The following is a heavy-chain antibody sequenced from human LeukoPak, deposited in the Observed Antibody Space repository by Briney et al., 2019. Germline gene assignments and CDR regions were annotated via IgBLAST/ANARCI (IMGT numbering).Heavy chain of an antibody. Sequence: GGSLRLSCAASGFTFSSYSMNWVRQAPGKGLEWVSFIGTSSSYIHSADSVKGRFTISRDNAENSLYLQMNSLRAEDTAVYYCARAAIAAARIYYYMDVWGKGTTVTVSS. D-gene: IGHD6-13*01. CDR2: IGTSSSYI. V-gene: IGHV3-21*01. CDR3: ARAAIAAARIYYYMDV. CDR1: GFTFSSYS. J-gene: IGHJ6*03.